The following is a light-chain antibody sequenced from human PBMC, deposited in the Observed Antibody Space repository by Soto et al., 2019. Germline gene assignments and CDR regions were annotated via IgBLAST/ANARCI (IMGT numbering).Light chain of an antibody. CDR1: QVISSW. CDR2: DAS. V-gene: IGKV1-12*01. CDR3: QQSNSFPRT. Sequence: IQMTNSATTLSASIGNGVTLACRASQVISSWLAWYQQKPGKAPKLLIYDASSLQSGVPSRFSGSGAGTDFTLTISSLQPEDVATYYCQQSNSFPRTFGEGTKVDIK. J-gene: IGKJ1*01.